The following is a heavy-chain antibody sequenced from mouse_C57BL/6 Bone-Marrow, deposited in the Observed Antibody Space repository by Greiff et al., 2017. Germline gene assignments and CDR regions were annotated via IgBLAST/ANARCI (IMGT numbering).Heavy chain of an antibody. CDR2: MHPNGGSP. J-gene: IGHJ4*01. V-gene: IGHV1-64*01. Sequence: VQLQQPGAELVKPGASVKLSCKASGYTFTNYWMHWVKQRPGQGLEWIGMMHPNGGSPDYNEKFKGEATLCVDKSSRTAYMELSSLTSEDSAVYYCARSYDYDDYTMDYWGQGTSVTVSS. CDR1: GYTFTNYW. D-gene: IGHD2-4*01. CDR3: ARSYDYDDYTMDY.